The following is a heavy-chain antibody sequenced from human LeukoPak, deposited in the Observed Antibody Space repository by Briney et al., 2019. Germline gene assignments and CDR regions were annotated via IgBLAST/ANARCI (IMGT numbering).Heavy chain of an antibody. J-gene: IGHJ5*02. CDR1: AFTFSNYA. Sequence: PGGSLRLSCAASAFTFSNYAMNWVRQAPGKGLEWVSGISGSGGSTYYADSVKGRFTISRDNSKNTLYLQMISLRAEDTAVYYCAKDRYSNYGNWFDPWGQGTLVTVFS. CDR3: AKDRYSNYGNWFDP. D-gene: IGHD4-11*01. CDR2: ISGSGGST. V-gene: IGHV3-23*01.